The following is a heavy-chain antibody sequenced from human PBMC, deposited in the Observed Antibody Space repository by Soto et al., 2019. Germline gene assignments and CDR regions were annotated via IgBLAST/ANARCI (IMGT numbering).Heavy chain of an antibody. Sequence: PGGSLRLSCTASGFTFISHAMTWVRQAPWKGLEWVSGLSDSGGSIYYADSVKGRFTISRDNSMNTLYLQMKTLRAEDTAVYYCAKVSSSWYAGFFDLWGQGTLVTVSS. CDR3: AKVSSSWYAGFFDL. V-gene: IGHV3-23*01. D-gene: IGHD6-13*01. CDR1: GFTFISHA. CDR2: LSDSGGSI. J-gene: IGHJ4*02.